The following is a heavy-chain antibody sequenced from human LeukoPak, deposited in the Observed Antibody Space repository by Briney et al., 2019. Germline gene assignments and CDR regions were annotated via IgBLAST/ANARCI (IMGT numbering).Heavy chain of an antibody. CDR3: ARDPDYYDSSGYYDY. CDR1: GGTFSSYA. J-gene: IGHJ4*02. Sequence: SVKVSCKASGGTFSSYAISWVRQAPGHGLEWMGRIIPVFGTANYAQKFQGRVTITTDESTSTAYMELSSLRSEDTAVYYCARDPDYYDSSGYYDYWGQGTLVTVSS. D-gene: IGHD3-22*01. CDR2: IIPVFGTA. V-gene: IGHV1-69*05.